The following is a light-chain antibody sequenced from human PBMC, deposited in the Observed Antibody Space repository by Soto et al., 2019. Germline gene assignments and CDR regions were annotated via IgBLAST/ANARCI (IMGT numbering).Light chain of an antibody. J-gene: IGKJ4*01. CDR3: QQYKSFPLN. Sequence: DIQMTQSPSTLSASVGDRVTVTCRASQTIISWLSWFQQKPGKAPKLLIYKASTLESGVPSRFSGSGSGTEFTLTINSLQPDDFATYYCQQYKSFPLNFGGGTKV. CDR2: KAS. V-gene: IGKV1-5*03. CDR1: QTIISW.